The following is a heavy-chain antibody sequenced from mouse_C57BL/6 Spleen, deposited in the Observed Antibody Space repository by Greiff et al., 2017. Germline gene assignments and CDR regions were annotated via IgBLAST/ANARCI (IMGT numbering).Heavy chain of an antibody. CDR3: AREARSNYEGFAY. CDR1: GFTFSSYA. CDR2: ISDGGSYT. V-gene: IGHV5-4*01. D-gene: IGHD2-5*01. J-gene: IGHJ3*01. Sequence: EVKLMESGGGLVKPGGSLKLSCAASGFTFSSYAMSWVRQTPEKRLEWVATISDGGSYTYYPDNVKGRFTISRDNAKNNLYLQMSHLKSEDTAMYYCAREARSNYEGFAYWGQGTLVTVSA.